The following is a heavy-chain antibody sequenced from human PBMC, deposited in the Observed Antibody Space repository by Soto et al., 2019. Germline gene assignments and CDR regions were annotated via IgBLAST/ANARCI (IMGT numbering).Heavy chain of an antibody. CDR2: IYYSGRT. D-gene: IGHD3-16*01. CDR3: PREVWN. CDR1: GDSITSGDYY. Sequence: SETLSLTCTVSGDSITSGDYYWSWIRQPPGKGLEWIGYIYYSGRTYYNPSLKSRVTISVDTSKNQFSLTLRSVTAADTAVYYCPREVWNWGQGTLVTVSS. V-gene: IGHV4-30-4*01. J-gene: IGHJ4*02.